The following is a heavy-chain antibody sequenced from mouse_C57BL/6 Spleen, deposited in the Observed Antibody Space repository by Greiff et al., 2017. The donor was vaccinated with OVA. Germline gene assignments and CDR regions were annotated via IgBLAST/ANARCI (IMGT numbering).Heavy chain of an antibody. Sequence: QVQLQQPGAELVKPGASVKLSCKASGYTFTSYWMHWVKQRPGQGLEWIGMLHPNSGSTNYNEKFKSKATLTVDKSSSTAYMQLISLTSEDSAVYDWARSYGGSSWFAYWGQGTLVTVSA. J-gene: IGHJ3*01. D-gene: IGHD1-1*01. CDR1: GYTFTSYW. V-gene: IGHV1-64*01. CDR2: LHPNSGST. CDR3: ARSYGGSSWFAY.